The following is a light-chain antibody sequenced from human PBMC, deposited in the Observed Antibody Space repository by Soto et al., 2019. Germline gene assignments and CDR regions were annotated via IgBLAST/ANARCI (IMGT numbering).Light chain of an antibody. Sequence: EIVMTQSPATLSVSPGERATLSCRASQGVNSNLAWYQQKPGRAPRLLIYGASTRATGIPARFSGSGSGTEFTLNISSLQSEDFAVYYCQQYNNWPPHTFGQGTKLEIK. CDR2: GAS. CDR3: QQYNNWPPHT. V-gene: IGKV3-15*01. CDR1: QGVNSN. J-gene: IGKJ2*01.